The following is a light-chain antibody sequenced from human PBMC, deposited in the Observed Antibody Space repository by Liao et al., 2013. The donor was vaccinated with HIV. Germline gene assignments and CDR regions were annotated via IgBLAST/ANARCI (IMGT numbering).Light chain of an antibody. V-gene: IGLV3-25*03. CDR2: KDT. CDR1: ALPKHY. Sequence: SYELTQPPSVSVSPGQTASITCSGDALPKHYAYWYQQRPGQAPVVLMYKDTERPSGIPERFSGSSSGTTVTLTISGVQAEDEADYYCLSTDSTGTYRVFGSGTKVTVL. CDR3: LSTDSTGTYRV. J-gene: IGLJ1*01.